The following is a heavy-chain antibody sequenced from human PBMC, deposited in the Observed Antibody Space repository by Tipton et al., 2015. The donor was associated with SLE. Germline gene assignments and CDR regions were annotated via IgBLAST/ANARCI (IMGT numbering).Heavy chain of an antibody. CDR1: GGSFSGYY. CDR2: IYYSGSS. CDR3: ARGGGGDTSWFAP. V-gene: IGHV4-34*09. D-gene: IGHD2-21*01. Sequence: TLSLTCAVYGGSFSGYYWSWIRQPPGKGLEWIGYIYYSGSSYYNPSLKSRVSISGDTSKNQFSLKLSSVTAADTAVYYCARGGGGDTSWFAPWGQGTLVTVSS. J-gene: IGHJ5*02.